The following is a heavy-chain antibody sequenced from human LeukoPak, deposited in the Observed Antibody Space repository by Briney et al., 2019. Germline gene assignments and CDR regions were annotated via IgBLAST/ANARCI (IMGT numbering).Heavy chain of an antibody. V-gene: IGHV3-48*01. J-gene: IGHJ4*02. D-gene: IGHD1-26*01. CDR2: ISSSSTNI. CDR1: GLTFSSYS. Sequence: GGSLRLSCAASGLTFSSYSMNWVRQAPGKGLEWVSYISSSSTNIYYADSVKGRFTISRDNAKNTLYLQMNSLRAEDTAVYYCVRDLGGRSGHWGQGTLVTVSS. CDR3: VRDLGGRSGH.